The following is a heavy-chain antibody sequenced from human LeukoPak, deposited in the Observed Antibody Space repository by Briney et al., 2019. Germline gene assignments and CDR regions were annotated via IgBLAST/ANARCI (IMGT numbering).Heavy chain of an antibody. CDR3: ARVANIAVAGSYFDY. CDR1: GGSFSGYY. J-gene: IGHJ4*02. CDR2: INHSGST. V-gene: IGHV4-34*01. D-gene: IGHD6-19*01. Sequence: PSETLSLTCAVYGGSFSGYYWSWIRQPPGKGLEWIGEINHSGSTNYNPSLKSRVTISVDTSKNQFSLKLSSVTAADTAVYYCARVANIAVAGSYFDYWGQGTLVTVSS.